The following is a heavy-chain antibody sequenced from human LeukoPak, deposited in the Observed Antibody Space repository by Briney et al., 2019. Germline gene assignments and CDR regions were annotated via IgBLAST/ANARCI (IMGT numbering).Heavy chain of an antibody. Sequence: SETLSLTCAVYGGSFSGYYWSWIRQPPGKGLEWIGEINHSGSTNYNPSLKSRVTISVDTSKNQFSLKLSSVTAADTAVYYCARVGQPRDYWGQGTLVTVSS. CDR2: INHSGST. CDR1: GGSFSGYY. J-gene: IGHJ4*02. D-gene: IGHD3-16*01. CDR3: ARVGQPRDY. V-gene: IGHV4-34*01.